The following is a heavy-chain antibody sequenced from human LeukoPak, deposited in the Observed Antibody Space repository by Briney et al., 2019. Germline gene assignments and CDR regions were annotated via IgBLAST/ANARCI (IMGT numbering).Heavy chain of an antibody. V-gene: IGHV5-51*01. CDR2: IYPDDSDT. Sequence: PGESLKISCKGSGYSFSNYWIGWVRQMPGKGLEWMGIIYPDDSDTIYSPSFQGQVIISADKSISTAYLQWSSLKASDSAIYYCARQESEITTPANRYFDRWGQGTLVTVSS. D-gene: IGHD2-15*01. CDR3: ARQESEITTPANRYFDR. CDR1: GYSFSNYW. J-gene: IGHJ4*02.